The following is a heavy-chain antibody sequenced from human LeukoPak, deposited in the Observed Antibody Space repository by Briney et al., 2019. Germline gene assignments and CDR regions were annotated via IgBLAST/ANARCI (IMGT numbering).Heavy chain of an antibody. Sequence: SETLSLTCDVSGGSIDSTNWWNWVRQPPGKGLEWIGEIHHDGRINYNPSLKSRVTLSVDKSKNQFSLKLNSVTAADTAVYYCARGRREGSGWLGWFDPWGQGTLVTVSS. CDR3: ARGRREGSGWLGWFDP. CDR2: IHHDGRI. CDR1: GGSIDSTNW. J-gene: IGHJ5*02. V-gene: IGHV4/OR15-8*01. D-gene: IGHD6-19*01.